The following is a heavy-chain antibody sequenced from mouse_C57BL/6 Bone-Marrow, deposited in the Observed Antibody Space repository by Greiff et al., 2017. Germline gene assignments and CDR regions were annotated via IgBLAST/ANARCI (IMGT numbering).Heavy chain of an antibody. V-gene: IGHV14-4*01. J-gene: IGHJ2*01. D-gene: IGHD1-1*01. CDR3: TTDYGSSLDY. CDR2: IDPENGDT. CDR1: GFNIKDDY. Sequence: VQLQQSGAELVRPGASVKLSCTASGFNIKDDYMHWVKQRPEQGLEWIGWIDPENGDTEYASKFQGKATITADTSSNTAYLQLSSLTSEDTAVYYCTTDYGSSLDYWGQGTTRTVSS.